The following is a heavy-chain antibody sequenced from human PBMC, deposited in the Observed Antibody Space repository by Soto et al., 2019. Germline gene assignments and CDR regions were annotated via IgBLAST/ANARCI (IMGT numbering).Heavy chain of an antibody. D-gene: IGHD3-22*01. Sequence: QVQLVQSGAEVKKPGASVKVSCKASGYTFTSYGISWVRQAPGQGLEWMGWISAYNGNTNYAQKFQGRVTMTTDTSTSTAYMELRRLRSDGTAVYYCAKDYYDCSGYLKVPYCDYWGQGTLGTVSS. CDR2: ISAYNGNT. V-gene: IGHV1-18*01. CDR1: GYTFTSYG. CDR3: AKDYYDCSGYLKVPYCDY. J-gene: IGHJ4*02.